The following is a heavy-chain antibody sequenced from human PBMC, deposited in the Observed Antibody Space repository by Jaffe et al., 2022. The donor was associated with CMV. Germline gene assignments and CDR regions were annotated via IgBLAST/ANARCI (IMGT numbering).Heavy chain of an antibody. CDR1: GGSFSGYY. V-gene: IGHV4-34*01. Sequence: QVQLQQWGAGLLKPSETLSLTCAVYGGSFSGYYWSWIRQPPGKGLEWIGEINHSGSTNYNPSLKSRVTISVDTSKNQFSLKLSSVTAADTAVYYCARGSGRYQRSTRYYYYYGMDVWGQGTTVTVSS. D-gene: IGHD1-26*01. CDR2: INHSGST. J-gene: IGHJ6*02. CDR3: ARGSGRYQRSTRYYYYYGMDV.